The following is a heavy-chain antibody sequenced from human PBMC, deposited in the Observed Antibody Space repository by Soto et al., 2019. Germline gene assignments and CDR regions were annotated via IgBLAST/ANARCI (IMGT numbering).Heavy chain of an antibody. J-gene: IGHJ6*03. D-gene: IGHD6-6*01. V-gene: IGHV3-64*01. CDR2: ISSNGVGT. CDR1: GFTLSGYA. Sequence: SLRLSCAASGFTLSGYAMDWVRQAPGKGLEYVSGISSNGVGTYYANSVQGRFTISRDNSKNTVYLQMGSLRPEDMAVYYCGRRARQDFYYMDVLGKGTMVTVSS. CDR3: GRRARQDFYYMDV.